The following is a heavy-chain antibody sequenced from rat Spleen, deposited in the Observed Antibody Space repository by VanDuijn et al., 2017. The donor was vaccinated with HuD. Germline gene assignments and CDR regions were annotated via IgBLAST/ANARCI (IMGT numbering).Heavy chain of an antibody. CDR2: INTGGVNT. D-gene: IGHD1-9*01. Sequence: EVQLVESGGGLVQPGRSLKLSCAASGFTYSDSVMAWVRQAPTKDLEWVASINTGGVNTYYRDSVRGRFTISRDNAKNTLYLQMDSLRSEDTATYYCAKGLYGYNWGYVMDAWGQGTSVTVSS. V-gene: IGHV5S13*01. J-gene: IGHJ4*01. CDR1: GFTYSDSV. CDR3: AKGLYGYNWGYVMDA.